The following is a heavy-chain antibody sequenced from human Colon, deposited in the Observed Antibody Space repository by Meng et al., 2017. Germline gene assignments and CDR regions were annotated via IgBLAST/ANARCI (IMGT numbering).Heavy chain of an antibody. Sequence: GESLKISCAASGFTFSNSAMNWVRQAPGKGLEWVSSIIRSGGSTYYADSVKGRFTISRDNYKNTLYLQMNSLRAEDTDVYYCAKSFYGFSYGKIDYWGQGTLVTVSS. CDR2: IIRSGGST. CDR1: GFTFSNSA. V-gene: IGHV3-23*01. CDR3: AKSFYGFSYGKIDY. D-gene: IGHD5-18*01. J-gene: IGHJ4*02.